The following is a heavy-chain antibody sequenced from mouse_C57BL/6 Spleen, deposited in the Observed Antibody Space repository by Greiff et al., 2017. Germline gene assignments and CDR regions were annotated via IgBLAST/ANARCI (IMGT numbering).Heavy chain of an antibody. D-gene: IGHD1-1*01. CDR1: GYSFTDYN. CDR3: ARGGHYYGSSYWYFDV. J-gene: IGHJ1*03. CDR2: INPNYGTT. Sequence: VQLKESGPELVKPGASVKISCKASGYSFTDYNMNWVKQSNGKSLEWIGVINPNYGTTSYNQKFKGKATLTGDQSSSTAYMQLNSLTSEDSAVYYCARGGHYYGSSYWYFDVWGTGTTVTVSS. V-gene: IGHV1-39*01.